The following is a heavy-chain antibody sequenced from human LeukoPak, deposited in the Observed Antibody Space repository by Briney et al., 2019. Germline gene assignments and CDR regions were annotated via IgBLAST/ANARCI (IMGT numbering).Heavy chain of an antibody. J-gene: IGHJ4*02. Sequence: SETLSLTCTVSGGSISSYYWSWLRQPPGKGLEWIGYIYYSGSTNYNPSLKSRVTISVDTSKNQFSLKLSSVAGADTAVYYCARVQTTYGCNHPTPLDYWGQGTLVTVSS. V-gene: IGHV4-59*12. CDR3: ARVQTTYGCNHPTPLDY. CDR1: GGSISSYY. CDR2: IYYSGST. D-gene: IGHD4-23*01.